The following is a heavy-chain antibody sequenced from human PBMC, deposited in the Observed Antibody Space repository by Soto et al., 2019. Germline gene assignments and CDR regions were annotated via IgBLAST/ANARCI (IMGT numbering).Heavy chain of an antibody. J-gene: IGHJ4*02. V-gene: IGHV5-10-1*01. Sequence: PGESLKISCKGSVYSFTSYWISWVRQMPGKGLEWMGRIDPSDSYTNYSPFFQGHVTISADKSISTAYLQWSSLKASDTAMYYCARHLGSSGRPRLWGQGTLVTVSS. CDR3: ARHLGSSGRPRL. CDR2: IDPSDSYT. CDR1: VYSFTSYW. D-gene: IGHD6-19*01.